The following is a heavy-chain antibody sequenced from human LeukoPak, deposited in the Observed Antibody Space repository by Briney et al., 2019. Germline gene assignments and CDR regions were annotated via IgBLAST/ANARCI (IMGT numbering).Heavy chain of an antibody. CDR3: ARANFLYCSSSTCLFDY. D-gene: IGHD2-2*01. CDR1: GYTFTDYY. J-gene: IGHJ4*02. CDR2: INPNDGDT. Sequence: ASVKVSCKASGYTFTDYYMHWVRQAPGQGFEWMGWINPNDGDTNYAQKFQGRVTMTRDTSISTAHMEVSRLRSDDTAVYYCARANFLYCSSSTCLFDYWGQGTLVAVSS. V-gene: IGHV1-2*02.